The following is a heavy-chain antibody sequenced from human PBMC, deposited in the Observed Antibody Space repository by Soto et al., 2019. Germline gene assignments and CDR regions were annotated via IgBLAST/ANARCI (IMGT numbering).Heavy chain of an antibody. D-gene: IGHD6-13*01. CDR3: ARAGIAAGFNWFDP. CDR1: GGSISSYY. J-gene: IGHJ5*02. V-gene: IGHV4-59*01. Sequence: SETLSLTCTVSGGSISSYYWSWIRQPPGKGLEWIGYIYYSGSTNYNPSLKSRVTISVDTSKNQFSLKLSSVTAADTAVYYCARAGIAAGFNWFDPWGQGTLVTVSS. CDR2: IYYSGST.